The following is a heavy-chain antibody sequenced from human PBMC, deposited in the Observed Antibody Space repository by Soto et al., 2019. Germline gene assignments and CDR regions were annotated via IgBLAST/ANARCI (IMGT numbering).Heavy chain of an antibody. D-gene: IGHD1-26*01. J-gene: IGHJ5*02. Sequence: GPCPMLVNPTHILTLTCTFSGFSLSGSRMRGSWIRQPLEKSPEWLARIDWDRDKYYSPTLKTRLNISKDTPKNQVLLKKSNVNRDDNATYYCTQMGVGFNCFGPWGQGTLVTVSS. CDR1: GFSLSGSRMR. V-gene: IGHV2-70*11. CDR3: TQMGVGFNCFGP. CDR2: IDWDRDK.